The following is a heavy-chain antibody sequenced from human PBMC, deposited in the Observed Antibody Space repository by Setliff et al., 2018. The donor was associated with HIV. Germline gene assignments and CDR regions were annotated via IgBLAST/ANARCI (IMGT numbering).Heavy chain of an antibody. V-gene: IGHV3-33*08. D-gene: IGHD4-17*01. Sequence: GGSLRLSCAASGFTFSSYAMSWVRQAPGKGLEWVAVIWYDGSNKYYADSVKGRFTISRDNSKNTLYLQMNSLRAEDTAVYYCARVESYGDYVDYWGQGTLVTVSS. CDR2: IWYDGSNK. CDR1: GFTFSSYA. J-gene: IGHJ4*02. CDR3: ARVESYGDYVDY.